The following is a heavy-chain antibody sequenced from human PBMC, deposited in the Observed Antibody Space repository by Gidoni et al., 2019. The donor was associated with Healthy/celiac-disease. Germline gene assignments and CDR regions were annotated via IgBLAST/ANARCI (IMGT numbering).Heavy chain of an antibody. CDR2: IYTSGST. D-gene: IGHD3-9*01. V-gene: IGHV4-4*07. CDR3: AGVRRYFDWDHDAFDI. CDR1: GGSISSYY. Sequence: QVQLQESGPGLVKPSETLSLTCTGPGGSISSYYWSWIRQPAGKGLEWIRRIYTSGSTNYNPSLKCRVTMSVDTSKNQFSLKLSSVTAADAAVYYCAGVRRYFDWDHDAFDIWGQGTMVTVSS. J-gene: IGHJ3*02.